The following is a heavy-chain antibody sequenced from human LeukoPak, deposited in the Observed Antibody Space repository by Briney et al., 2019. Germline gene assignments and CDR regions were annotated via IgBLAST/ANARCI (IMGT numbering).Heavy chain of an antibody. CDR2: IKPDGSEK. CDR1: GLTFSSYW. J-gene: IGHJ4*02. V-gene: IGHV3-7*02. D-gene: IGHD5-18*01. Sequence: GGSLRLSCAVSGLTFSSYWMNCVSQAPGKGLEWVANIKPDGSEKYYVDSVKGRFTISRDNAKNSLYLQMNSLRAEDTAVYYCGGFGFWAQGTLVTVAS. CDR3: GGFGF.